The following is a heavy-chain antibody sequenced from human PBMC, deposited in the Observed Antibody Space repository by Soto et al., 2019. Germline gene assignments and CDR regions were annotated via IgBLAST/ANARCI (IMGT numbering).Heavy chain of an antibody. CDR3: ANEKSASPRGMWDY. V-gene: IGHV3-23*01. D-gene: IGHD3-16*01. Sequence: EVQLLESGGGLVQPGGSLRLSCAASGFTFSSYAMSWVRQAPGKGLEWVSAISGSGGSKYYADSVKGRFTISRDNSKNTLYRQINTLRAENTAVYYCANEKSASPRGMWDYSDQGTLVTVSS. CDR2: ISGSGGSK. J-gene: IGHJ4*02. CDR1: GFTFSSYA.